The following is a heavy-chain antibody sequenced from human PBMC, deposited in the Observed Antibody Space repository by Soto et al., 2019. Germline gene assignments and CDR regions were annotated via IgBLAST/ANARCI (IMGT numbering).Heavy chain of an antibody. V-gene: IGHV1-8*01. CDR3: ARWPDGYYYYGMDV. Sequence: QMQLVQSGAEVKKPEASVKVSCKASGYTFTSYDINWVRQATGQGLEWMGWMNPNSGNTGYAQKFQGRVTMTRNTSISTAYMELSSLRSEDTAVYYCARWPDGYYYYGMDVWGQGTTVTVSS. CDR2: MNPNSGNT. J-gene: IGHJ6*02. CDR1: GYTFTSYD.